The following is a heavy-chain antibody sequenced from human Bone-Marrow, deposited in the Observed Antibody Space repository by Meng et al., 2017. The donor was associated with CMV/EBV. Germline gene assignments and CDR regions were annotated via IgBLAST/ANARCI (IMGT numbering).Heavy chain of an antibody. CDR1: GFTFSSYG. Sequence: GESLKISCAASGFTFSSYGMHWVRQAPGKGLEWVAFIRYDGSNKYYADSVKGRFTISRDNSKNTLYLQMNSLRAEDTAVYYCATESRSRSWFHSGQGTLVTVSS. D-gene: IGHD1-26*01. CDR3: ATESRSRSWFH. J-gene: IGHJ4*02. CDR2: IRYDGSNK. V-gene: IGHV3-30*02.